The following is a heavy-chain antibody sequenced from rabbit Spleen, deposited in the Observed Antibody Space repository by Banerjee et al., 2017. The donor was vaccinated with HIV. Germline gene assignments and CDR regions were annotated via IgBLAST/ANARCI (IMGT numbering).Heavy chain of an antibody. J-gene: IGHJ4*01. CDR2: AYGGSSGGT. V-gene: IGHV1S45*01. Sequence: EQLEESGGGLVKPEGSLTLTCKASGVSLNDKDVMCWVRQAPGKGLEWVACAYGGSSGGTYSATWAKGRFTVSKTSSTTVTLQMTSLTAADTATYFCARDLTGVIGWNFGWWGPGTLVTVS. CDR3: ARDLTGVIGWNFGW. CDR1: GVSLNDKDV. D-gene: IGHD2-1*01.